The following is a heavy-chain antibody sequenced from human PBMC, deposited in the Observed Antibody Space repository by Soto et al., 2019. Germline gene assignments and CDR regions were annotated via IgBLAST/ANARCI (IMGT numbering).Heavy chain of an antibody. CDR1: GFTFSTYA. CDR3: AKGYCSCGSCRLIFDY. V-gene: IGHV3-23*01. Sequence: EVQLLDSGGDLVQPGGSLRLSCAASGFTFSTYAMSWVRQAPGKGLEWVSVISGSGGTTYYADSVKGRFTISRDNSKNTLYLQMNSLRAEDTAVYYCAKGYCSCGSCRLIFDYWGQGTLVTVSS. D-gene: IGHD2-15*01. J-gene: IGHJ4*02. CDR2: ISGSGGTT.